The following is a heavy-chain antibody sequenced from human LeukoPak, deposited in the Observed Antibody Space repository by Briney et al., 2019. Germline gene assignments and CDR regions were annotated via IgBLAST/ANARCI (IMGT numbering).Heavy chain of an antibody. Sequence: SVKVSCKASGGTFSSYAISLVRQAPGQGLEWMGGIIPIFGTANYAQKFQGRVTITTDESTSTAYMELSSLRSEDTAVYYCARALYYYGSGSWGCFDYWGQGALVTVSS. J-gene: IGHJ4*02. CDR3: ARALYYYGSGSWGCFDY. CDR2: IIPIFGTA. CDR1: GGTFSSYA. V-gene: IGHV1-69*05. D-gene: IGHD3-10*01.